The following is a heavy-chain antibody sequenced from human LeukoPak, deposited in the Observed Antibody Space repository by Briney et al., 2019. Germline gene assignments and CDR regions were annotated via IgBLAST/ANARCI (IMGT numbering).Heavy chain of an antibody. CDR3: ANSGWSLRDY. J-gene: IGHJ4*02. Sequence: PGGSLRLSCAASGFTFSDFWMAWVSQAPGRGLEWVANIKPDGSQKYYVGSVKGRFSISRDNAENSLYLQMNSLRAEDTAVYYCANSGWSLRDYWGQGTLVTVSS. D-gene: IGHD6-19*01. V-gene: IGHV3-7*01. CDR2: IKPDGSQK. CDR1: GFTFSDFW.